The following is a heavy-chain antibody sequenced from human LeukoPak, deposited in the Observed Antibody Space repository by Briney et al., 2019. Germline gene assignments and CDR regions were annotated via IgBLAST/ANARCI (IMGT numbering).Heavy chain of an antibody. V-gene: IGHV1-2*02. CDR1: GYTFSGYY. Sequence: ASVRGSCKASGYTFSGYYIHWVRQVPGQGLKWMGWINPNSGGTNYAQKFHDRVNMTRDKSISTAYMEVSSLTSDDTAIYYCAIVRIGVAGPSFDYWGQGTLVTISS. CDR2: INPNSGGT. D-gene: IGHD6-19*01. J-gene: IGHJ4*02. CDR3: AIVRIGVAGPSFDY.